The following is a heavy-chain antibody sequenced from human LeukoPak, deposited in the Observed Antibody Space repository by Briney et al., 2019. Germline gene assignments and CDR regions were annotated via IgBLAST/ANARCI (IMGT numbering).Heavy chain of an antibody. Sequence: GESLRLSCAASGFTFSKLWVTWVRQAPENGLEWVGHIRSKIDGGTADYAAPVKGRFTISRDDSKDTVYLQMNSLKSEDTGVYYCIGAYLGYWGRGTLVTVSS. D-gene: IGHD3-3*02. J-gene: IGHJ4*02. CDR2: IRSKIDGGTA. CDR3: IGAYLGY. CDR1: GFTFSKLW. V-gene: IGHV3-15*01.